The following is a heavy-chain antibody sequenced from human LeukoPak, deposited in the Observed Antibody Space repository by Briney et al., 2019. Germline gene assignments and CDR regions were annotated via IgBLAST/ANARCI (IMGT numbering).Heavy chain of an antibody. Sequence: SETLSLTCTVSGGSISSGGYYWSWIRQPPGKGLEWIGYIYHSGSTYYNPSLKSRVTISVDRSKNQFSLKLSSVTPADTAVYYCARQVYSSSWSYYFEYWGQGILVTVSS. J-gene: IGHJ4*02. CDR3: ARQVYSSSWSYYFEY. CDR1: GGSISSGGYY. CDR2: IYHSGST. D-gene: IGHD6-13*01. V-gene: IGHV4-30-2*02.